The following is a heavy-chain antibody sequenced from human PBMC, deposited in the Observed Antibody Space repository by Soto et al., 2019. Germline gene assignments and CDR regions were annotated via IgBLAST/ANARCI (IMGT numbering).Heavy chain of an antibody. D-gene: IGHD1-1*01. CDR1: GFTFSSYS. CDR2: ISSSSSYI. J-gene: IGHJ6*02. CDR3: ARGRRNTEYYYCYGMDV. Sequence: PGGSLRLSCAASGFTFSSYSMNWVRQAPGKGLEWVSSISSSSSYIYYADSVKGRFTISRDNAKNSLYLQMNSLRAEDTAVYYCARGRRNTEYYYCYGMDVWGQGTTVTVSS. V-gene: IGHV3-21*01.